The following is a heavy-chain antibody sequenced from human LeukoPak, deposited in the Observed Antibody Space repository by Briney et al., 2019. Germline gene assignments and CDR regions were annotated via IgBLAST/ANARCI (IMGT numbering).Heavy chain of an antibody. V-gene: IGHV4-4*07. CDR2: ISTSGST. Sequence: SETLSLTCTVSGDSISNYYWTWIRQPAGKGLEWIGRISTSGSTNQNPSLKSRVTMSVDTSKNQFSLNLTSVTAADTAVYYCAREARDYGDSRYLDYWGKGTLVTVSS. CDR1: GDSISNYY. CDR3: AREARDYGDSRYLDY. J-gene: IGHJ4*02. D-gene: IGHD4-17*01.